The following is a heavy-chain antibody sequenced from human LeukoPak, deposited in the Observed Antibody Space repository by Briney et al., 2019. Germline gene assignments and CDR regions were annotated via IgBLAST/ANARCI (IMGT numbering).Heavy chain of an antibody. CDR1: GFTISNNW. Sequence: GGSLRLSCAASGFTISNNWLNWVRQAPGKGLKWVANIKQDGSANYYVDSVKGRFTISRDNAKNSLYLQMNRLEAADTAVYYCARTIREQWLTIDCWGQGTLVTFSS. D-gene: IGHD6-19*01. CDR2: IKQDGSAN. J-gene: IGHJ4*02. V-gene: IGHV3-7*04. CDR3: ARTIREQWLTIDC.